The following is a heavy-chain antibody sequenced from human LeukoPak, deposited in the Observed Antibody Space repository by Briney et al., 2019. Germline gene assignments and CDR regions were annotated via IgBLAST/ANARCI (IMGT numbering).Heavy chain of an antibody. CDR2: ISSSSSYI. J-gene: IGHJ6*02. CDR1: GFTFSSYS. V-gene: IGHV3-21*04. CDR3: AKDRVGTVGIPNKYYYGMDV. D-gene: IGHD1-26*01. Sequence: GGSLRLSCAASGFTFSSYSMNWVRQAPGKGLEWVSSISSSSSYIYYADSVKGRFTISRDNAKNSLYLQMNSLRAEDTALYYCAKDRVGTVGIPNKYYYGMDVWGQGTTVTVSS.